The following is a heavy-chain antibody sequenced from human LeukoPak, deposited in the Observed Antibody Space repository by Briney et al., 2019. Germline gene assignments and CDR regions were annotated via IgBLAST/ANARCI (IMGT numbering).Heavy chain of an antibody. J-gene: IGHJ4*02. CDR1: GYTFTSPY. CDR2: INPRGGRT. CDR3: ARGLGGWEPYHFDY. D-gene: IGHD6-19*01. Sequence: ASVKVSCKASGYTFTSPYIHWVRQAPGQGLNWVGIINPRGGRTAYAQKFQGRVTMTRDTSTSTVYMELSGLRSEDTAIYYCARGLGGWEPYHFDYWGQGTLVTVSS. V-gene: IGHV1-46*01.